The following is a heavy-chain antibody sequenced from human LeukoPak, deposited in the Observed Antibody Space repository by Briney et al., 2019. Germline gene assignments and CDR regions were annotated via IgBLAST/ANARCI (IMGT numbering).Heavy chain of an antibody. CDR1: GFTFSNYA. V-gene: IGHV3-23*01. Sequence: GGSLRLSCAVSGFTFSNYAMSWVRQAPGKGLEWVSHISGSGGSTYYADSVKGRFTISRDNSKNTLYLQVNSLRADDTAVYYCVKGFYYDSSAYFDYWGQGTLVTVSS. CDR3: VKGFYYDSSAYFDY. CDR2: ISGSGGST. D-gene: IGHD3-22*01. J-gene: IGHJ4*02.